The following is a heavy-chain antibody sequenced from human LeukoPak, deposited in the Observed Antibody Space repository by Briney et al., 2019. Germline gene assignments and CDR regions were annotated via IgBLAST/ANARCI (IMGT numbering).Heavy chain of an antibody. CDR1: GFSFSSYY. D-gene: IGHD6-19*01. V-gene: IGHV3-7*03. CDR2: INPDGSER. CDR3: TRDLAAVPGPRMDV. J-gene: IGHJ6*02. Sequence: GGSLRLSCAASGFSFSSYYMSWVRQAPGKGLEWVALINPDGSERYYVDSVKGRFTISRDNARNSLYLRMDSLRDDDTAMYFCTRDLAAVPGPRMDVWGQGTTVTVSS.